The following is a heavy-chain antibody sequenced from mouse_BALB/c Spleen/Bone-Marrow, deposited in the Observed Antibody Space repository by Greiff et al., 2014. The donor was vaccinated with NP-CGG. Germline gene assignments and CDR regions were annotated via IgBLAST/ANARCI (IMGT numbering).Heavy chain of an antibody. CDR2: INPYNDGT. CDR3: ARSLYGFDWYFDV. D-gene: IGHD2-2*01. J-gene: IGHJ1*01. CDR1: GYTFTSYV. V-gene: IGHV1-14*01. Sequence: VHVKQSGPELVKPGASVKMSCKASGYTFTSYVMHWVKQEPGQGLEWIGNINPYNDGTKYNEKFKGKATLTSDKFSSTAYMELGSLTSEDSAVYYCARSLYGFDWYFDVWGAGTTVTVSS.